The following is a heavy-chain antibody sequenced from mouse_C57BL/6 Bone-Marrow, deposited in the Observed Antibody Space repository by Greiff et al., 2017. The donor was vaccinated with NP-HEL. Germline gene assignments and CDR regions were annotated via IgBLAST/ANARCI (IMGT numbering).Heavy chain of an antibody. Sequence: QVQLKESGAELVRPGASVKLSCKASGYTFTDYYINWVKQRPGQGLEWIARIYPGSGNTYYNEKFKGKATLTAEKSSSTAYMQLSSLTSEDSAVYFCARGLRRGVDYWGQGTTLTVSS. V-gene: IGHV1-76*01. J-gene: IGHJ2*01. CDR2: IYPGSGNT. CDR3: ARGLRRGVDY. D-gene: IGHD2-2*01. CDR1: GYTFTDYY.